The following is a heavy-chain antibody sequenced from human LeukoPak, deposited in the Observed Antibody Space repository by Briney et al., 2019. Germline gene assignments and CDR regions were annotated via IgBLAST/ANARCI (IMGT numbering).Heavy chain of an antibody. CDR2: IDPSDSYA. CDR1: GHSFTNYW. D-gene: IGHD3-22*01. Sequence: GESLKISCKGSGHSFTNYWISWVRQMPGKGLEWMGKIDPSDSYANYSPSFQGHVTISADKSITTAYLQWGSLKASDTAMYYCARDYYDSSGSDAFDIWGQGTMVTVYS. J-gene: IGHJ3*02. V-gene: IGHV5-10-1*01. CDR3: ARDYYDSSGSDAFDI.